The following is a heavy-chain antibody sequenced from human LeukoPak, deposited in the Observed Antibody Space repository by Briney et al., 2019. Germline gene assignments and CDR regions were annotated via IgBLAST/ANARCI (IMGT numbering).Heavy chain of an antibody. CDR3: AKDRYSYAYEYFDC. V-gene: IGHV3-30*18. CDR2: ISYDGRNK. Sequence: GGSLRLSCAASGFTFSSYGMHWVRQAPGKGLEWVAVISYDGRNKYYADSVKGRFTISRDNSKNTLYLQMNSLRAEDTAVYYCAKDRYSYAYEYFDCWGQGTLVTVSS. J-gene: IGHJ4*02. CDR1: GFTFSSYG. D-gene: IGHD5-18*01.